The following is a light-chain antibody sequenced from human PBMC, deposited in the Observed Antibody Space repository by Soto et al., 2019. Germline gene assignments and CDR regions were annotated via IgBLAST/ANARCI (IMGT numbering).Light chain of an antibody. Sequence: QSALTQPPSASGSPGQSVTISCTGTSSDVGAHNFVSWHQQHPGKAPKLLIYEVSKRPSGVPDRFSGSKSGTTASLTVSGLQAEDEADYYCSSYAGSNNYVFGTGTKVTVL. CDR2: EVS. CDR1: SSDVGAHNF. CDR3: SSYAGSNNYV. V-gene: IGLV2-8*01. J-gene: IGLJ1*01.